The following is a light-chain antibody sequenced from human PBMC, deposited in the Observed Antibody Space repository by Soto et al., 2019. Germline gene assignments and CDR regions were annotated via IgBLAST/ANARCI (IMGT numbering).Light chain of an antibody. CDR1: QSINAR. J-gene: IGKJ1*01. Sequence: DIQMTQSPSTLSATAGDRVTITCRASQSINARLAWHQQKPGKAPKVLIYDASNLESGVPSRFSGSGSGREFTLTISSLQPDDFATYYCQQYNSYPWTFGQGTKVDIK. V-gene: IGKV1-5*01. CDR2: DAS. CDR3: QQYNSYPWT.